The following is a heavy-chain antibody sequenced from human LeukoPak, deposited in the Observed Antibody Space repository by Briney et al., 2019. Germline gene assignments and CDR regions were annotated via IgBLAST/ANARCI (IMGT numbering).Heavy chain of an antibody. J-gene: IGHJ4*02. D-gene: IGHD2-21*02. CDR2: INSDGSST. V-gene: IGHV3-74*01. CDR1: GFTFSSYW. CDR3: AGLRVTGIDY. Sequence: GGSLRLSCAASGFTFSSYWMYWVRKAPGKGLVWVSPINSDGSSTSYADSVKGRVTISRDNAKNTLYLQMNSLRAEDTAVYYCAGLRVTGIDYWGQGTLVTVSS.